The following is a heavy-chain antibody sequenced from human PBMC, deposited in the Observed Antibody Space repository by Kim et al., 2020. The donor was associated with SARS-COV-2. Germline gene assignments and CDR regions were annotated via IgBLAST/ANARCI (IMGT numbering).Heavy chain of an antibody. Sequence: GGSLRLSCSASGFTFSSYAMHWVRQAPGKGLEYVSAISRNGDSTYYADSVKGRFTISRDNSKNTLYLQMSSLRAEDTAVYYCVKDLGYYDSSGYYWPYYFGMDVWGQGTTVTVSS. V-gene: IGHV3-64D*09. J-gene: IGHJ6*02. CDR3: VKDLGYYDSSGYYWPYYFGMDV. CDR1: GFTFSSYA. D-gene: IGHD3-22*01. CDR2: ISRNGDST.